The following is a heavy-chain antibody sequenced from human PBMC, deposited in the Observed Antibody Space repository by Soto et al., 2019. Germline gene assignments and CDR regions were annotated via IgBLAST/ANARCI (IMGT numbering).Heavy chain of an antibody. CDR1: GFFFSDYG. CDR3: SKDAGGTTPHGPSLGAWYFYYGMDV. D-gene: IGHD3-16*01. V-gene: IGHV3-30*18. CDR2: ISYDGTNK. J-gene: IGHJ6*02. Sequence: GGSLRLSCEVSGFFFSDYGMHWVRQAPGKGLEWVAVISYDGTNKYYGDSAKGRFTIARDNSRNTLYLEMNSLSEEDTAVYYCSKDAGGTTPHGPSLGAWYFYYGMDVWGPGTTVTVSS.